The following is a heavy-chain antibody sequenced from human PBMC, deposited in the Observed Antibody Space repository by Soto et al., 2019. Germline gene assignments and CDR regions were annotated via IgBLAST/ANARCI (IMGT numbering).Heavy chain of an antibody. CDR2: IWYDGSNK. J-gene: IGHJ4*02. CDR3: ARSYSSGWYPLDY. CDR1: GFTFSSYG. D-gene: IGHD6-19*01. V-gene: IGHV3-33*01. Sequence: GGSLRLSCAASGFTFSSYGMHWVRQAPGKGLEWVAVIWYDGSNKYYADSVKSRFTISRDNSKNTLYLQMNSLRAEDTAVYYCARSYSSGWYPLDYWGQGTLVTVSS.